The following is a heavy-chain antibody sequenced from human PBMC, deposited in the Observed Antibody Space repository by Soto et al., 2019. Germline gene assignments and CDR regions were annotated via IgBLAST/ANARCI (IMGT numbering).Heavy chain of an antibody. CDR1: GGSISSSRYY. Sequence: SETLSLTCTVSGGSISSSRYYWGWIRQPPGKGLEWIGSIYYSGSTYYNPSLKSRITISVDTSKNQFSLKVCSVTATDTAVYYCASHKDTSSRYLIPDCWGQGALVTVSS. CDR3: ASHKDTSSRYLIPDC. CDR2: IYYSGST. V-gene: IGHV4-39*01. D-gene: IGHD6-13*01. J-gene: IGHJ4*02.